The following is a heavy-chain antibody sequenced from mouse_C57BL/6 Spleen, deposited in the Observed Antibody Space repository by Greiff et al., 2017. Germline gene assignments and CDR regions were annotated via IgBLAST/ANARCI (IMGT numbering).Heavy chain of an antibody. CDR1: GYTFTGYW. CDR2: ILPGSGST. CDR3: ARGGAYYSNDAMDY. Sequence: QVQLKESGAELMKPGASVKLSCKATGYTFTGYWIEWVKQRPGHGLEWIGEILPGSGSTNYIEKFKGKATFTADTSSNTAYMQLSSLTTEDSAIYYCARGGAYYSNDAMDYCGQGTSVTVSS. V-gene: IGHV1-9*01. J-gene: IGHJ4*01. D-gene: IGHD2-5*01.